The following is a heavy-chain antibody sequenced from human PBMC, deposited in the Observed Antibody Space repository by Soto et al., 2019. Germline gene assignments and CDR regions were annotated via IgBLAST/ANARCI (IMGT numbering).Heavy chain of an antibody. J-gene: IGHJ4*02. CDR1: GFTFRSYA. V-gene: IGHV3-30-3*01. CDR2: ISSDGSNK. Sequence: QVQLVESGGGVVQPGRSLRLSCAASGFTFRSYAIHWVRQAPGKGLEWVAVISSDGSNKYYADSVKGRFTISRVNSKNSLYLQMNSLTAEDTSVYYCARDLALYSSSPRVFDYWGQGTLVTVAS. CDR3: ARDLALYSSSPRVFDY. D-gene: IGHD6-6*01.